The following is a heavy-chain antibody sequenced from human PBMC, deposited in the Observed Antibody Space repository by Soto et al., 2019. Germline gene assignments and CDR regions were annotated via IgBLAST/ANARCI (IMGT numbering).Heavy chain of an antibody. V-gene: IGHV1-69*13. D-gene: IGHD3-10*01. CDR1: GGTFSSYA. CDR2: IIPIFGTA. Sequence: SVKVSCKASGGTFSSYAISWVRQAPGQGLEWMGGIIPIFGTANYAQKFQGRVTITADESTSTAYMELGSLRSEDTAVYYCARSPTITMVRGVVNWFDPWGQGTLVTVSS. CDR3: ARSPTITMVRGVVNWFDP. J-gene: IGHJ5*02.